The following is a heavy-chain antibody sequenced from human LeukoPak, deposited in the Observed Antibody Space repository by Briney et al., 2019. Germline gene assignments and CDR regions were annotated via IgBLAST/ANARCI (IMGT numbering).Heavy chain of an antibody. D-gene: IGHD5-18*01. CDR1: GFTFSSYA. V-gene: IGHV3-23*01. Sequence: PGGSLRLSCEASGFTFSSYAMSWVRQAPGKGLQWVSAISGSGGTTYYADSVKGRFTISRDNSKNTLYLEMNSLRAEDTAVYYCAKRAGYTAMVPIDYWGQGTLVTVSS. CDR3: AKRAGYTAMVPIDY. J-gene: IGHJ4*02. CDR2: ISGSGGTT.